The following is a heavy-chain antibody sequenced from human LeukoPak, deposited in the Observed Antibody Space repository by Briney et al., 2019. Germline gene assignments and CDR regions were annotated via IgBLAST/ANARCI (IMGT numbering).Heavy chain of an antibody. CDR1: GFTFSGYW. CDR2: IKQDGYEK. D-gene: IGHD5-18*01. J-gene: IGHJ4*02. CDR3: AKVADTAMVTIYYFDY. Sequence: PGGSLRLSCAASGFTFSGYWMSWVRQTPEKGLEWVANIKQDGYEKYYVDSVKGRFTISRDNSKNTLYLQMNSLRAEDTAVYYCAKVADTAMVTIYYFDYWGQGTLVTVSS. V-gene: IGHV3-7*03.